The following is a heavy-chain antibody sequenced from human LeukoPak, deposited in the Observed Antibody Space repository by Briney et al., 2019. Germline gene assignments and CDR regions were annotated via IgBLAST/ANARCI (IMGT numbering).Heavy chain of an antibody. CDR2: IWFDGTYE. CDR3: AKERDYAEDMDV. D-gene: IGHD4-17*01. J-gene: IGHJ6*03. Sequence: GGSLRLXCAASGFTFSSYGMHWVRQAPGKGLEWVALIWFDGTYEYYADSVKGRFTISRDNSNKTLYLQMNSLRAEDTAVYYCAKERDYAEDMDVWGKGTTVTVSS. CDR1: GFTFSSYG. V-gene: IGHV3-33*06.